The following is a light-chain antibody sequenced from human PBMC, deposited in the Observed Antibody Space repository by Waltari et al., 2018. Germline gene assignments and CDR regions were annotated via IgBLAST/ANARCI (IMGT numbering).Light chain of an antibody. J-gene: IGKJ5*01. CDR3: QQRSNYFT. CDR2: DAS. V-gene: IGKV3-11*01. CDR1: QSVSSY. Sequence: EIVLTQSPATLSLSPGERATLSCRASQSVSSYLAWYQQNPGQAPRLLIYDASNRATGIPARFSGSGSGTDFTLTISSLEPEDFAVYYCQQRSNYFTFGQGTRLEIK.